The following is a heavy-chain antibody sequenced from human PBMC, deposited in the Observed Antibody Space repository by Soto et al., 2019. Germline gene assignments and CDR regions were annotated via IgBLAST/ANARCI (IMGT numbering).Heavy chain of an antibody. Sequence: EVLLVESGGGLVQPGGSLRLSCAASGFSVRNNYMSWVRQAPGKGLEWVSLIYSGGNTYHADSVKGRFSISRDNSENTLYLQLNSLRAEDTAVYYCARMWCRGGSCKGDAFDIWGQGTMVTVSS. J-gene: IGHJ3*02. D-gene: IGHD2-15*01. CDR2: IYSGGNT. CDR1: GFSVRNNY. CDR3: ARMWCRGGSCKGDAFDI. V-gene: IGHV3-66*01.